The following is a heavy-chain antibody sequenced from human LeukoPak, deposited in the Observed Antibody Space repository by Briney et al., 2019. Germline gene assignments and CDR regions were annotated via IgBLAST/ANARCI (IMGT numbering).Heavy chain of an antibody. V-gene: IGHV1-2*02. Sequence: ASVKVSCKASGYTFTDYYMHWVRQAPGQGLEWMGWINPNSGGTKYAQKFQDRATMTRDTSISTVYMELSRLRSDDTAVYYCARDIVPTMVRGVINDYWGQGTLVTVSS. CDR1: GYTFTDYY. CDR2: INPNSGGT. CDR3: ARDIVPTMVRGVINDY. D-gene: IGHD3-10*01. J-gene: IGHJ4*02.